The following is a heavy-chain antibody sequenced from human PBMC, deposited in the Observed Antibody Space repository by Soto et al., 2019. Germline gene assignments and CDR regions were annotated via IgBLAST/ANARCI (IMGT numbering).Heavy chain of an antibody. Sequence: GESLKVSCKGSGYIFSSYWISWVRQMPGKGLEWMGRIDPSDSYTNYSPSFQGHVTISADKSISTAYLQWSSLKASDTAMYYCACFGYSGAFDIWGQGTMVTVSS. CDR1: GYIFSSYW. J-gene: IGHJ3*02. CDR3: ACFGYSGAFDI. V-gene: IGHV5-10-1*01. CDR2: IDPSDSYT. D-gene: IGHD2-21*01.